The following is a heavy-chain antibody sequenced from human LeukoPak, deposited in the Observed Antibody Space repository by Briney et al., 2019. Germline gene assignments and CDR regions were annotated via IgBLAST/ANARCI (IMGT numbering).Heavy chain of an antibody. J-gene: IGHJ4*02. Sequence: ASVKVSCKASGYTFTGYYMHWVRQAPGQGLEWMGLINLDSGGTKYAQKFQGRVTMTRDTSIRTAYMQLSRLSSDDTAVYYCARVDDRGHYYDSSGPRKLFDYWGQGTLVTVSS. D-gene: IGHD3-22*01. V-gene: IGHV1-2*02. CDR1: GYTFTGYY. CDR3: ARVDDRGHYYDSSGPRKLFDY. CDR2: INLDSGGT.